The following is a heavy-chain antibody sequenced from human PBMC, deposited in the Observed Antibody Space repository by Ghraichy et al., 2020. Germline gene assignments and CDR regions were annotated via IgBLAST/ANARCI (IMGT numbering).Heavy chain of an antibody. CDR2: IGGDGRDK. CDR1: GFIFKKNT. Sequence: GGSLRLSCATSGFIFKKNTMHWVRQPPGKGLEYISLIGGDGRDKYYADSVRGRFTVSRDNSKNALYLQMNSLRSEDTALYFCVKDVNWGFDHWVPGTRVIVS. V-gene: IGHV3-43*01. CDR3: VKDVNWGFDH. D-gene: IGHD7-27*01. J-gene: IGHJ5*02.